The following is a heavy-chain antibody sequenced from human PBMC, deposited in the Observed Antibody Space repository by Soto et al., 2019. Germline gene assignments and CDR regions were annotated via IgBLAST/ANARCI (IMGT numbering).Heavy chain of an antibody. CDR2: IIPLFGTT. V-gene: IGHV1-69*13. J-gene: IGHJ4*02. D-gene: IGHD5-18*01. Sequence: GASVKVSCKASGGTFSSSAISWVRQAPGQGLEWMGGIIPLFGTTNYAQKFQGRVTITADESTSTAYMELSSLRSHDTAVYYCALFVDTDMVLFDYWGQGTLVTVSS. CDR1: GGTFSSSA. CDR3: ALFVDTDMVLFDY.